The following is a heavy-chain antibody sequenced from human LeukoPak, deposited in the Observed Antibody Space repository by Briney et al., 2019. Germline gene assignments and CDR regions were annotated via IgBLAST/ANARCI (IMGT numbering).Heavy chain of an antibody. CDR2: ISGSGGST. CDR1: GFTFSSYA. Sequence: GGSLRPSCAASGFTFSSYAMSWVRQAPGKGLEWVSAISGSGGSTYYADSVKGRFTISRDNSKNTLYLHMNSLRAEDTAVYYCARDRAAAGTYTDYWGQGTLVTVSS. D-gene: IGHD6-13*01. J-gene: IGHJ4*02. CDR3: ARDRAAAGTYTDY. V-gene: IGHV3-23*01.